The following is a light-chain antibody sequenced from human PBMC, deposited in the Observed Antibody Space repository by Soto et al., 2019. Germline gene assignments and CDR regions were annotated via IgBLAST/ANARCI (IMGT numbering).Light chain of an antibody. CDR2: DDN. V-gene: IGLV3-1*01. CDR1: KLGAKY. J-gene: IGLJ2*01. CDR3: QAGDNSVI. Sequence: SYELTQPPSVSVSPGQTTTMTCTGDKLGAKYVSWYQQKQGQSPVLVIYDDNKRPSGIPERFSGSNSGNTATLTISGTQALDEADYFCQAGDNSVIFGGGTKLTVL.